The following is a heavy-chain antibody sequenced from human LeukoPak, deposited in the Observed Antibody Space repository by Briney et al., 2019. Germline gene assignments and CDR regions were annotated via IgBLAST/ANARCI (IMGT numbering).Heavy chain of an antibody. J-gene: IGHJ4*02. D-gene: IGHD3-10*01. V-gene: IGHV3-33*01. CDR2: ICYDGSNK. CDR3: ARTYGSAIDY. CDR1: XFTFSXYG. Sequence: SLRLSCAXXXFTFSXYGMDWVRQAPGKGLEGVAVICYDGSNKYYADSVKGRCTISRDNSKNTLYLQMNSLRAEDTAVYYCARTYGSAIDYWGQGTLVTVSS.